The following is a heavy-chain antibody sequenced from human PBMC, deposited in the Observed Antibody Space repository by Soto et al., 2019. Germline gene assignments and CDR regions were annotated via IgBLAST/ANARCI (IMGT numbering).Heavy chain of an antibody. CDR3: ARVGSGYDSGAFDI. J-gene: IGHJ3*02. Sequence: SETLSLTCTVSGGSISSYYWSWIRQPPGKGLEWIGYIYYSGSTNYNPSLKSRVTISVDTSKNQFSLKLSSVTAADTAVYYCARVGSGYDSGAFDIWGQGTMVTVS. CDR2: IYYSGST. D-gene: IGHD5-12*01. CDR1: GGSISSYY. V-gene: IGHV4-59*08.